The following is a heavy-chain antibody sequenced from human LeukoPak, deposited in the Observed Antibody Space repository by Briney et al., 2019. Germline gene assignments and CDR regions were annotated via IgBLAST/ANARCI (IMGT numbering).Heavy chain of an antibody. V-gene: IGHV3-23*01. D-gene: IGHD1-26*01. CDR1: GFTFSSYA. Sequence: GGSLRLSCAASGFTFSSYAMNWVRQAPGKGLEWVSTIGGSGGSTSYADSVKGRFTISRDNSKNTLYLQMNSLRAEDTAVYYCAKGIGGSYFRLFGYWGQGTLVTVSS. CDR2: IGGSGGST. CDR3: AKGIGGSYFRLFGY. J-gene: IGHJ4*02.